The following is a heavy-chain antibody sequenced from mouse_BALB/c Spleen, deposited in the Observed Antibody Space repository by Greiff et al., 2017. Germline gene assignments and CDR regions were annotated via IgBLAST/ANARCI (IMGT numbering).Heavy chain of an antibody. CDR3: ARGTTVVAGWYAMDY. Sequence: LQESGAELAKPGASVKMSCKASGYTFTSYWMHWVKQRPGQGLEWIGYINPSTGYTEYNQKFKDKATLTADKSSSTAYMQLSSLTSEDSAVYYCARGTTVVAGWYAMDYWGQGTSVTVSS. V-gene: IGHV1-7*01. J-gene: IGHJ4*01. D-gene: IGHD1-1*01. CDR2: INPSTGYT. CDR1: GYTFTSYW.